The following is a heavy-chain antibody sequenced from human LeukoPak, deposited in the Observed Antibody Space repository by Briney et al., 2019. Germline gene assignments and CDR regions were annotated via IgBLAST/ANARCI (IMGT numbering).Heavy chain of an antibody. Sequence: PSETLSLTCTVSGYSISSGYYWGWIRQPPGKGLEWIGSIYHSGSTYYNPSLKSRVTISVDTSKNQFSLKLSSVTAADTAVYYCAREPPRFYDFWSGYIGQEAFDIWGQGTMVTVSS. V-gene: IGHV4-38-2*02. CDR1: GYSISSGYY. D-gene: IGHD3-3*01. CDR3: AREPPRFYDFWSGYIGQEAFDI. J-gene: IGHJ3*02. CDR2: IYHSGST.